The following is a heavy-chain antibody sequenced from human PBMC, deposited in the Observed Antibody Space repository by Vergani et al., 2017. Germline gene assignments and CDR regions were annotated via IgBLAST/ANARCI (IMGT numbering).Heavy chain of an antibody. CDR2: ISYDGSNK. D-gene: IGHD7-27*01. CDR1: GFTFSSYA. Sequence: QVQLVESGGGVVQPGRSLRLSCAASGFTFSSYAMHWVRQAPGKGLEWVAVISYDGSNKYYADSVKGRFTISRDNSKNTLYLQMNSLRAEDTAVYYCARDKKLGYPFYYFDYWGQGTLVTVSS. CDR3: ARDKKLGYPFYYFDY. J-gene: IGHJ4*02. V-gene: IGHV3-30*04.